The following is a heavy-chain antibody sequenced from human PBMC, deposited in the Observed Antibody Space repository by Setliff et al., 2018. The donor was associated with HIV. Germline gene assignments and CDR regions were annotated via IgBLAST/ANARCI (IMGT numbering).Heavy chain of an antibody. CDR1: GFTFSDYT. CDR3: ARDWWELLGNYGMDV. J-gene: IGHJ6*02. Sequence: PGGSLRLSCAASGFTFSDYTMNWVRQAPGKGLEWLSYISDSGRTIYYAGSVKGRFTISRDNAKNSLYLQMNRLRAEDTAVYYCARDWWELLGNYGMDVWGQGTTVTVSS. D-gene: IGHD1-26*01. CDR2: ISDSGRTI. V-gene: IGHV3-48*04.